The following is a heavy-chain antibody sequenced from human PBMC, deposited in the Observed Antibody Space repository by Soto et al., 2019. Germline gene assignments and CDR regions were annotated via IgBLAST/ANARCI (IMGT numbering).Heavy chain of an antibody. CDR2: IIPLFGTG. J-gene: IGHJ5*02. V-gene: IGHV1-69*06. CDR1: GVTSSTHT. CDR3: ASGSAMGADH. Sequence: ASVKVSCKASGVTSSTHTITWVRQAPGQGLEWMGGIIPLFGTGHKAQKFQGRITIIADKSTSTAYMELSSLRSEDTAVYFCASGSAMGADHWGQGTLVTVSS. D-gene: IGHD5-18*01.